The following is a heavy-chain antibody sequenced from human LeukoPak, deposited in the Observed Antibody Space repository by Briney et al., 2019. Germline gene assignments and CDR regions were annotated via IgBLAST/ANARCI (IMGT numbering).Heavy chain of an antibody. CDR3: LGYYSGSPN. J-gene: IGHJ4*02. V-gene: IGHV3-74*01. Sequence: GGSLRLSCAASGFTFSYNWMHWVRQAPGKGLAWVSRISSDGRTTHYADSVKGRFTISSDSAKNTLFLQMNDLRAEDTAVYYCLGYYSGSPNWGQGTLVTVSS. CDR1: GFTFSYNW. D-gene: IGHD3-10*01. CDR2: ISSDGRTT.